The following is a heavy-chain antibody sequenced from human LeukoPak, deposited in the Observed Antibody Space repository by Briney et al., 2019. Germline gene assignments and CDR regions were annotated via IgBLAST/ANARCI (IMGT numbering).Heavy chain of an antibody. CDR3: ARAGCSGGSCYSGRYNWFDP. CDR2: TYYRSKWYN. CDR1: GDSVSSNSAA. Sequence: SQTLSLTCAISGDSVSSNSAAWNWIRQSPPRGLEWLGRTYYRSKWYNDYAVSVKSRITINPDTSKNQFSLQLNSVTPEDTAVYYCARAGCSGGSCYSGRYNWFDPWGQGTLVTVSS. V-gene: IGHV6-1*01. D-gene: IGHD2-15*01. J-gene: IGHJ5*02.